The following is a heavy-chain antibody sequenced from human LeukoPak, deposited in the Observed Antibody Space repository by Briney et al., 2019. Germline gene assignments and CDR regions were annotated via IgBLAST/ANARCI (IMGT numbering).Heavy chain of an antibody. CDR1: GGTFSSYA. D-gene: IGHD3-22*01. CDR3: ARDRGYADQDYYYGMGV. V-gene: IGHV1-69*13. Sequence: SVKVSCKASGGTFSSYAISWVRQAPGQGLEWMGGIIPIFGTANYAQKFQGRVTITADESTSTAYMELSSLRSEDTAVYYCARDRGYADQDYYYGMGVWGQGTTVTVSS. CDR2: IIPIFGTA. J-gene: IGHJ6*02.